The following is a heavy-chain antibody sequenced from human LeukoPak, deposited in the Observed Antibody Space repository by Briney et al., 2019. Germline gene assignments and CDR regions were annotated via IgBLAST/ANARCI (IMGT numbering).Heavy chain of an antibody. D-gene: IGHD2-15*01. Sequence: GGSLRLSCAASGFTFSSYSMNWVRQAPGKGLVWVSRINSDGSSTSYADSVKGRFTISRDNAKNTLYLQMNSLRAEDTAVYYCARAYCSGGSCYSSNFVFDYWGQGTLVTVSS. CDR2: INSDGSST. J-gene: IGHJ4*02. CDR3: ARAYCSGGSCYSSNFVFDY. V-gene: IGHV3-74*01. CDR1: GFTFSSYS.